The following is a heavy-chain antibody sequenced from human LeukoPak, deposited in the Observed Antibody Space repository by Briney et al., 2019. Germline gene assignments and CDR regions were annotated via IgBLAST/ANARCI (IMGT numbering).Heavy chain of an antibody. D-gene: IGHD7-27*01. CDR3: ARFTLGYYYYYMDV. CDR2: IYYSGST. V-gene: IGHV4-39*01. CDR1: GGSIRSSSYY. Sequence: SETLSLTCTVSGGSIRSSSYYWGWIRQPPGKGLEWIGSIYYSGSTYYNPSLKSRVTISVDTSKNQFSLKLSSVTAADTAVYYCARFTLGYYYYYMDVWGKGTTVTVSS. J-gene: IGHJ6*03.